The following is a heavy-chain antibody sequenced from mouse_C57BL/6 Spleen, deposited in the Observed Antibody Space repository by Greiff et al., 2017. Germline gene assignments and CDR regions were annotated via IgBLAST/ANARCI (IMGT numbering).Heavy chain of an antibody. CDR3: ARLLLSLDY. Sequence: QVQLQQSGAELVRPGSSVKLSCKASGYTFTSYWMDWVKQRPGQGLEWIGNIYPSDSETHYNQKFKDKATLTVDKSSSTAYMQLSSLTSEDSAVYYCARLLLSLDYWGQGTTLTVSS. CDR1: GYTFTSYW. V-gene: IGHV1-61*01. J-gene: IGHJ2*01. D-gene: IGHD1-1*01. CDR2: IYPSDSET.